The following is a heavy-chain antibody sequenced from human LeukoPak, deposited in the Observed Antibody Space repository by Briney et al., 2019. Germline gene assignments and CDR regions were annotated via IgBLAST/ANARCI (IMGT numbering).Heavy chain of an antibody. J-gene: IGHJ5*02. V-gene: IGHV3-21*01. Sequence: GGSLRLSCAASGFTFSSYSMNWVRQAPGKGLEWVSSISSSSSYIYYADSVKGRFTISRDNAKNSLYLQMNSLRAEDTAVYYCASLVAAAGYNWFDPWGQGTLVTVSS. CDR2: ISSSSSYI. CDR3: ASLVAAAGYNWFDP. CDR1: GFTFSSYS. D-gene: IGHD6-13*01.